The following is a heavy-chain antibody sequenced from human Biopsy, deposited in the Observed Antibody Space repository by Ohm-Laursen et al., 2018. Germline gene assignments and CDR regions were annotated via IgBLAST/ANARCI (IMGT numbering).Heavy chain of an antibody. CDR1: GGSVSSNVAY. V-gene: IGHV4-39*01. J-gene: IGHJ5*02. CDR3: ARHPTGFWFDP. Sequence: SETLSLTCTVSGGSVSSNVAYWAWIRQPPGKGLESIGSIFYSGITYYNPSLQSRVTMSVDTSKNQFSLNLTSVTAADTAVYYCARHPTGFWFDPWDQGTLVIVSS. CDR2: IFYSGIT.